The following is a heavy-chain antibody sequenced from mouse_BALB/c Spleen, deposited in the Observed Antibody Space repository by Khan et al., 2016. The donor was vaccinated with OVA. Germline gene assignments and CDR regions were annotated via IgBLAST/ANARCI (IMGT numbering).Heavy chain of an antibody. D-gene: IGHD2-3*01. V-gene: IGHV5-17*02. CDR2: ISSGSDTI. CDR3: ARTGYYYFDD. CDR1: GFTFSGFG. Sequence: EVELVESGGGLVQPGGSRKLSCAASGFTFSGFGMHWVRQAPEKGLEWVAFISSGSDTIYYSDTVKGRFTISRDNPKKTLFMQMTSLRSEDTAMYFSARTGYYYFDDWGQGTTLTVSS. J-gene: IGHJ2*01.